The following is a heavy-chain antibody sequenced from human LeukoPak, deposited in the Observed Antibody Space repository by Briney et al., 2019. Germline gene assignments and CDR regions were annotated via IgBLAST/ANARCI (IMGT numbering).Heavy chain of an antibody. V-gene: IGHV3-23*01. CDR3: ARGVTVTTDF. CDR1: GFFFSNYD. J-gene: IGHJ4*02. Sequence: PGGSLRPSCAASGFFFSNYDMNWVRQAPGKGLEWVSGLSSSGGSTFYADSVKGRFTISRDNSKNTVYLQMNSLRGEDTAIYYCARGVTVTTDFWGQGTLVTVSS. CDR2: LSSSGGST. D-gene: IGHD4-17*01.